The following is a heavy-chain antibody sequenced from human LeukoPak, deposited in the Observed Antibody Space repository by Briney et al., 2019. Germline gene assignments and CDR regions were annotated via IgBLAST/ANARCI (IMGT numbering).Heavy chain of an antibody. CDR1: GYIFTNYY. V-gene: IGHV1-46*01. J-gene: IGHJ4*02. CDR3: ARDLTVTTRVPYW. D-gene: IGHD4-11*01. Sequence: ASVKVSCRASGYIFTNYYIHWVRQAPGQGLEWMGMITPSGGDATYAQKFQGRVAMTRDMSTTTVYMQLSSLRPEDTAVYYCARDLTVTTRVPYWWGQGTLVTVSS. CDR2: ITPSGGDA.